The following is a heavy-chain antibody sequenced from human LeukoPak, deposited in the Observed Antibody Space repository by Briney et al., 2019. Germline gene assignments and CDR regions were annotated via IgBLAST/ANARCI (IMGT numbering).Heavy chain of an antibody. Sequence: ASVKVSCKASGYTFTSYAMNWVRQAPGQGLEWMGWINTNTGNPTYAQGFTGRFVFSLDTSVSTAYLQISSLKAEDTAVYYCATTEHRDGYNYVGPYYYGMDVWGQGTTVTVSS. CDR1: GYTFTSYA. V-gene: IGHV7-4-1*02. CDR3: ATTEHRDGYNYVGPYYYGMDV. CDR2: INTNTGNP. D-gene: IGHD5-24*01. J-gene: IGHJ6*02.